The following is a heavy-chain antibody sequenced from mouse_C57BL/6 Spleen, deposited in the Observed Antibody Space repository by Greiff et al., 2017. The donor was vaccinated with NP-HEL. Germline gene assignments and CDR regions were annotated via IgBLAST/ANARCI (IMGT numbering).Heavy chain of an antibody. CDR2: IHPNSGST. D-gene: IGHD2-4*01. CDR1: GYTFTSYW. CDR3: ARFYYDYDVHYYAMDY. J-gene: IGHJ4*01. V-gene: IGHV1-64*01. Sequence: VQLQHPGAELVKPGASVKLSCKASGYTFTSYWMHWVKQRPGQGLEWIGMIHPNSGSTNYNEKFKSKATLTVDKSSSTAYMQLSSLTSEDSAVYYCARFYYDYDVHYYAMDYWGQGTSVTVSS.